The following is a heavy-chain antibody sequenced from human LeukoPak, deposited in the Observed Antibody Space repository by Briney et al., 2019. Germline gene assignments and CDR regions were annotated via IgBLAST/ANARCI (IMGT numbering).Heavy chain of an antibody. Sequence: GGSLRLSCVGSGFTFSNYWMTWVRQAPGKGLEWVSVIYSGGSTYYADSVKGRFTISRDNSKNTLYLQMNSLRAEDTAVYYCAGGWEAPNWFDPWGQGTLVTVSS. CDR3: AGGWEAPNWFDP. CDR2: IYSGGST. CDR1: GFTFSNYW. D-gene: IGHD1-26*01. V-gene: IGHV3-66*01. J-gene: IGHJ5*02.